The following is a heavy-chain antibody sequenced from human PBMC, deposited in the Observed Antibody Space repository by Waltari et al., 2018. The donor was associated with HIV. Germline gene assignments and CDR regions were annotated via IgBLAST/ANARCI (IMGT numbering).Heavy chain of an antibody. CDR3: VRDWWEETGTWGDI. CDR1: GFTFSSYW. V-gene: IGHV3-7*01. Sequence: EVQLVESGGGLVQPGGSLRLSCAASGFTFSSYWMSWVRQAPGKGLEWVANIKQDGSEKYYVDPVKGRFTISRDNAKNSLYLQMNSLRAEDTAVYYCVRDWWEETGTWGDIWGQGTMVTVSS. D-gene: IGHD1-1*01. J-gene: IGHJ3*02. CDR2: IKQDGSEK.